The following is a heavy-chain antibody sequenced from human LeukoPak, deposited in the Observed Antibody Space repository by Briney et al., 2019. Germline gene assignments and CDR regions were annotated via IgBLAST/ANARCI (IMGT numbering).Heavy chain of an antibody. V-gene: IGHV1-69*04. D-gene: IGHD6-19*01. CDR2: IIPILGIA. CDR1: GGTFSSYA. CDR3: ARDSIAVAGIMTG. Sequence: GASVTVSCKASGGTFSSYAISWVRQAPGQGLEWMGRIIPILGIANYAQKFQGRVTITADKSTSTAYMELRSLRSDDTAVYYCARDSIAVAGIMTGWGQGTLVTVSS. J-gene: IGHJ4*02.